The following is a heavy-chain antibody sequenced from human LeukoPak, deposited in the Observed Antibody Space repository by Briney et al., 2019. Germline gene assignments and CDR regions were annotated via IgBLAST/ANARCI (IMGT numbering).Heavy chain of an antibody. J-gene: IGHJ6*02. CDR2: MYYSGST. Sequence: PSETLSLTCTVSGGSIRSSSYYWGWIRQPPGKGLEWIGSMYYSGSTYYNPSLKSRVTMSLDTSKNQFSLKMSSVTAADTAVYYCASEVTTVDYYGMDVWGQGTTVTVSS. D-gene: IGHD2-21*02. CDR3: ASEVTTVDYYGMDV. V-gene: IGHV4-39*07. CDR1: GGSIRSSSYY.